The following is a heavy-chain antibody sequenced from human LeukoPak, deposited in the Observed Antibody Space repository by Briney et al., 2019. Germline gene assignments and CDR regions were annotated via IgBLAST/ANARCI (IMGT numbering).Heavy chain of an antibody. CDR3: TRDFVF. CDR1: GFAFSTYW. CDR2: INQDGSVK. D-gene: IGHD3-3*01. J-gene: IGHJ4*02. Sequence: GGSLRLSCAASGFAFSTYWMDWVRQAPGKGLEWVGNINQDGSVKHYVDSVRGRFTISRDNARNSVYLQMSALRVENTAVYHCTRDFVFGGQGSLVTASS. V-gene: IGHV3-7*01.